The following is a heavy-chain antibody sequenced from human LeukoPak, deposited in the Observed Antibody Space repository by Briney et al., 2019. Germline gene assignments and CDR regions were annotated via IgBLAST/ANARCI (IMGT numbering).Heavy chain of an antibody. CDR3: AAAWSGSYGYFDY. CDR2: INHSGST. Sequence: PSETLSLTCAVYGGSFSGYYWSWIRQPPGKGLEWIGEINHSGSTNYNPSLKSRVTISVDTSKNQFSLKLSFVTAADTAVYYCAAAWSGSYGYFDYWGQGTLVTVSS. CDR1: GGSFSGYY. V-gene: IGHV4-34*01. J-gene: IGHJ4*02. D-gene: IGHD1-26*01.